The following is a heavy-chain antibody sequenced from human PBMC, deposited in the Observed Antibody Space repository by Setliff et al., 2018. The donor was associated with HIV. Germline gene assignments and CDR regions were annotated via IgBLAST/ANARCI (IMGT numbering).Heavy chain of an antibody. V-gene: IGHV1-2*02. CDR1: GYTFTGYY. CDR2: INPSSGAT. CDR3: AGGPGTTSIDY. D-gene: IGHD1-26*01. Sequence: ASVKVSCKASGYTFTGYYVHWVRQVPGQGLEWMGWINPSSGATNFAQNFQGRVTMTRDTSITTVYLELIRLRSDDTAVYYCAGGPGTTSIDYWAQGTLVTVS. J-gene: IGHJ4*02.